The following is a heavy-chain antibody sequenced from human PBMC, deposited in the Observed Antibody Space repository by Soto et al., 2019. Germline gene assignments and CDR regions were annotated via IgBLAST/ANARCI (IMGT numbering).Heavy chain of an antibody. J-gene: IGHJ6*02. Sequence: VESGGGVVQPGRSLRLSCAASGFTFSSYAMHWVRQAPGKGLEWVAVISYDGSNKYYADSVKGRFTISRDNSKNTLYLQMNSLRAEDTAVYYCARDRKRIAAAGKYYYYYYGMDVWGQGTTVTVSS. V-gene: IGHV3-30-3*01. CDR1: GFTFSSYA. CDR3: ARDRKRIAAAGKYYYYYYGMDV. D-gene: IGHD6-13*01. CDR2: ISYDGSNK.